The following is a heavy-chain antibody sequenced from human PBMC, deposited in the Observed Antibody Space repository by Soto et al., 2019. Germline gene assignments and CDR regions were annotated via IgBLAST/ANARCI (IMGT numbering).Heavy chain of an antibody. CDR2: ISSSSSYI. Sequence: GGSLRLSCAASGFTFSSYSMNWVRRAPGKGLEWVSSISSSSSYIYYADSVKGRFTISRDNAKNSLYLQMNSLRAEDTAVYYCARDILTRKWLRPAVYYGMDVWGQGTTVTVSS. CDR3: ARDILTRKWLRPAVYYGMDV. J-gene: IGHJ6*02. V-gene: IGHV3-21*01. CDR1: GFTFSSYS. D-gene: IGHD5-12*01.